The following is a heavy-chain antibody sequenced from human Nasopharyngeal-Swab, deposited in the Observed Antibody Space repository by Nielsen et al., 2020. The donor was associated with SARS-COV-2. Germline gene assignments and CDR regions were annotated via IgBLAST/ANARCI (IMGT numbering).Heavy chain of an antibody. V-gene: IGHV1-46*01. CDR2: INPSGGST. J-gene: IGHJ6*02. CDR1: GYTFTSYY. Sequence: ASVKVSCKASGYTFTSYYMHWVRQAPGQGLEWMGIINPSGGSTSYAQKFQGRVTMTRDTSTSTVYMELSSLRSEDTAVYYCARGGIGAARPPNYYYYSMDVWGQGTTVTVSS. CDR3: ARGGIGAARPPNYYYYSMDV. D-gene: IGHD6-6*01.